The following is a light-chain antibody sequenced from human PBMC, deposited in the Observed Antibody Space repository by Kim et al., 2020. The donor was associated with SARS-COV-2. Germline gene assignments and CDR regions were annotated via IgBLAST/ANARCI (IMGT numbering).Light chain of an antibody. Sequence: QSITISCTGTSSDVGGYNYVSWYQHHPGKAPKLMIYDVTKRPSAVSNRFSGSKSGNTASLTISGLQAEDEADYYCSSYTSSSTSYVFGTGTKVTVL. J-gene: IGLJ1*01. CDR3: SSYTSSSTSYV. V-gene: IGLV2-14*03. CDR2: DVT. CDR1: SSDVGGYNY.